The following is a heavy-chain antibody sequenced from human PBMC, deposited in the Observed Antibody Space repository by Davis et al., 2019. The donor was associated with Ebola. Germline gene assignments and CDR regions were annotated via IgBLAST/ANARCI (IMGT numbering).Heavy chain of an antibody. D-gene: IGHD3-3*01. CDR2: INPHSGDT. J-gene: IGHJ4*02. V-gene: IGHV1-2*02. CDR1: GYTFTAHY. CDR3: ARGSGFWSGYFTAYFDF. Sequence: ASVKVSCKTSGYTFTAHYLHWMRQAPGQGLEWVGWINPHSGDTNLAQNFQGRVTVTRDTSISTVYMELSRLRSDDTAVYYCARGSGFWSGYFTAYFDFWGQGALVTVSS.